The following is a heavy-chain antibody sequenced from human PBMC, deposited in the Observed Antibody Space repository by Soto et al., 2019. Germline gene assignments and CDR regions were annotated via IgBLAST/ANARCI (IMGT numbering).Heavy chain of an antibody. CDR3: ARDSISALRYYYDCSGYPGAHDAFDI. J-gene: IGHJ3*02. CDR1: GGSISSGNYY. D-gene: IGHD3-22*01. Sequence: PSETLSLTCTVSGGSISSGNYYWSWIRQPPGKGLEWIGYIYYRGSTNYNPSLKSRVTISVDTSKNQFSLKLSSVTAADTAVYYCARDSISALRYYYDCSGYPGAHDAFDIWGQGTMVTVSS. CDR2: IYYRGST. V-gene: IGHV4-61*01.